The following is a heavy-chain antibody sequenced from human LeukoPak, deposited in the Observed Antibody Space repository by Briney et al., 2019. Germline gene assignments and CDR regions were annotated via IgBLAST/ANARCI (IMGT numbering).Heavy chain of an antibody. V-gene: IGHV1-46*01. CDR3: ARTNWVAVTRDAFDV. Sequence: ASVKVSCKASGYTFISYYIHWVRQAPGQGLEWMGVISPRGGSTRFAQRFQGRVTVTMDTSTSTVYMELNSLQSEDTAMYYCARTNWVAVTRDAFDVWGQGTMVTVSS. D-gene: IGHD2-15*01. J-gene: IGHJ3*01. CDR1: GYTFISYY. CDR2: ISPRGGST.